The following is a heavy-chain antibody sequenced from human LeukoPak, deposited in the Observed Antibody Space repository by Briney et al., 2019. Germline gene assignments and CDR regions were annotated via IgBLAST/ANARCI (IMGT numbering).Heavy chain of an antibody. D-gene: IGHD3-10*01. J-gene: IGHJ4*02. CDR3: ARDGEIRSGSYFDY. Sequence: GGSLRLSCAASGFTFSSYAMSWVRQAPGKGLEWVSAISGSGGSTYYADSVKGRFTISRDNSKNTLYLQMNSLRAEDTAVYYCARDGEIRSGSYFDYWGQGTLVTVSS. CDR2: ISGSGGST. CDR1: GFTFSSYA. V-gene: IGHV3-23*01.